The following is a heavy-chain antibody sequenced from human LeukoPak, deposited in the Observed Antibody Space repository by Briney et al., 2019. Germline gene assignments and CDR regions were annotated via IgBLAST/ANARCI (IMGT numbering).Heavy chain of an antibody. J-gene: IGHJ4*02. CDR3: AKENIVATHFDY. V-gene: IGHV3-30*18. Sequence: GRSLRLSCAASGFTFSSYGMHWVRQAPGKGLEWVAVISYDGSNKYYADSVKDRLTISRDNSKNTLYLQMNSLRAEDTAVYYCAKENIVATHFDYWGQGTLVTVSS. D-gene: IGHD5-12*01. CDR2: ISYDGSNK. CDR1: GFTFSSYG.